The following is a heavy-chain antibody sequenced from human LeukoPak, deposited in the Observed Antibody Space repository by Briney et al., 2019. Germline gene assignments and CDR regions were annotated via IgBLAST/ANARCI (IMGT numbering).Heavy chain of an antibody. CDR3: ARDYVLNSGSYLGAFDY. D-gene: IGHD1-26*01. CDR2: INPNSGGT. V-gene: IGHV1-2*02. CDR1: GGTFSSYA. J-gene: IGHJ4*02. Sequence: GASVKVSCKASGGTFSSYAISWVRQAPGQGLEWMGWINPNSGGTNYAQKFQGRVTMTRDTSISTAYMELSRLRSDDTAVYYCARDYVLNSGSYLGAFDYWGQGTLVTVSS.